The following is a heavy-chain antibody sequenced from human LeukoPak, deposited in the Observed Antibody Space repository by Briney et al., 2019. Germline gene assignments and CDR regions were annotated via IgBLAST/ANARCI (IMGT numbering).Heavy chain of an antibody. V-gene: IGHV3-21*01. D-gene: IGHD4-23*01. Sequence: GGSLRLSCAASGFTFSLYSMNWVRQAPGKGLEWVSSISTSSSYILYSDSVKGRFTISRDNSKNTLYLQMNSLRAEDTAVYYCAREPLKKYGGNSDYFDYWGQGTLVTVSS. J-gene: IGHJ4*02. CDR1: GFTFSLYS. CDR3: AREPLKKYGGNSDYFDY. CDR2: ISTSSSYI.